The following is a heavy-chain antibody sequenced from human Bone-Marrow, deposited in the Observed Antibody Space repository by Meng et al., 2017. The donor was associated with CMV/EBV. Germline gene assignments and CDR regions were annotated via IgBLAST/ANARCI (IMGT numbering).Heavy chain of an antibody. CDR3: ARDFRIEARFDY. CDR1: GFTFSSYS. V-gene: IGHV3-48*04. D-gene: IGHD3-10*01. J-gene: IGHJ4*02. Sequence: GGSLRLSCAASGFTFSSYSMNWVRQAPGKGLEWVSYISGSSSTIYYADSVKGRFTISRDNAKNSLYLQMNSLRAEDTAVYYCARDFRIEARFDYWGQGTLVTVSS. CDR2: ISGSSSTI.